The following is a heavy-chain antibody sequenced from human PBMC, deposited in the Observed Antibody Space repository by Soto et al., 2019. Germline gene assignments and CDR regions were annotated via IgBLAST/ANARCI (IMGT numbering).Heavy chain of an antibody. CDR1: GGTFNKFA. D-gene: IGHD3-16*02. CDR2: IIPIFDTP. CDR3: ARSIGSGGVIGGFDY. Sequence: QVQLVQSGAAVKKPGSAVKVSCKASGGTFNKFAMNWVLQSPGQGLEWVGGIIPIFDTPRYAQNFQGRVTITVAESTNTAYMELSSLRSEATAVYYCARSIGSGGVIGGFDYWGQGTLVTVSS. V-gene: IGHV1-69*01. J-gene: IGHJ4*02.